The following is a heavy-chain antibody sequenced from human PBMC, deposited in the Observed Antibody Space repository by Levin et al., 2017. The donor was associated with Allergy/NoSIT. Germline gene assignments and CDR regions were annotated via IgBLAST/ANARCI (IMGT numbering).Heavy chain of an antibody. CDR3: ARARRNLGGNDWFDP. CDR2: INPNSGGT. Sequence: GESLKISCKASGYTFTGYYMHWVRQAPGQGLEWMGWINPNSGGTNYAQKFQGRVTMTRDTSISTAYMELSRLRSDDTAVYYCARARRNLGGNDWFDPWGQGTLVTVSS. J-gene: IGHJ5*02. V-gene: IGHV1-2*02. CDR1: GYTFTGYY. D-gene: IGHD1-1*01.